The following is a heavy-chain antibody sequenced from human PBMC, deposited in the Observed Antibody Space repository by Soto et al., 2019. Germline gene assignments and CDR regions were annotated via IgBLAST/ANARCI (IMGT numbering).Heavy chain of an antibody. CDR2: IKNNGGT. V-gene: IGHV4-59*11. D-gene: IGHD6-13*01. CDR3: ARGIAAATTTFSWYFDL. CDR1: GGSSSSHH. J-gene: IGHJ2*01. Sequence: ASETLSLTCAVPGGSSSSHHWSWIRQPPGEGLEWIGYIKNNGGTNYNPSLKSRVTISVDTSKNQFSLKLRSATAADTAVYYCARGIAAATTTFSWYFDLWGRGTLVTVSS.